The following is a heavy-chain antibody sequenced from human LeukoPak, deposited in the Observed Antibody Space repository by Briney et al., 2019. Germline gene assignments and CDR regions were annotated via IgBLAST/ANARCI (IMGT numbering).Heavy chain of an antibody. D-gene: IGHD5-12*01. CDR2: INHSGST. J-gene: IGHJ5*02. V-gene: IGHV4-34*01. Sequence: SETLSLTCAVYGGSFSGYYWSWIRQPPGKGLEWIGEINHSGSTNYNPFLKSRVTISVDTSKNQFSLKLSSVTAADTAVYYCARGGGIVANDPWGQGTLVTVSS. CDR3: ARGGGIVANDP. CDR1: GGSFSGYY.